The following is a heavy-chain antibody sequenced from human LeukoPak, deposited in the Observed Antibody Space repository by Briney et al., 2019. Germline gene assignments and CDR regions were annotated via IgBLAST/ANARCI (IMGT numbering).Heavy chain of an antibody. CDR2: IESNESNK. CDR1: GLTPTNFG. J-gene: IGHJ4*02. Sequence: HGGSVRLSCAMSGLTPTNFGMLWVRRAPGKGLEWVTFIESNESNKYYRDTVKGRFTISTDSSKNTVYLQMNNLRIEDTAVYYCAKGLGWTALDYWGQGTLFTVSS. CDR3: AKGLGWTALDY. D-gene: IGHD7-27*01. V-gene: IGHV3-30*02.